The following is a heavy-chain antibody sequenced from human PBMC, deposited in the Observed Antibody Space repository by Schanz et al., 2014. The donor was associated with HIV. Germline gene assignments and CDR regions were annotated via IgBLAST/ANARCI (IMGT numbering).Heavy chain of an antibody. V-gene: IGHV3-33*08. Sequence: VQLLESGGGLVQPGGSLRLSCAASGFNFRDFGIHWVRQAPGKGLEWVALIWYDGSNKYYADSVKGRFSISRDNAKNSLSLQMNSLRDEDTAVYYCARSPSYGMDVWGQGTTVTVSS. J-gene: IGHJ6*02. CDR3: ARSPSYGMDV. CDR2: IWYDGSNK. CDR1: GFNFRDFG.